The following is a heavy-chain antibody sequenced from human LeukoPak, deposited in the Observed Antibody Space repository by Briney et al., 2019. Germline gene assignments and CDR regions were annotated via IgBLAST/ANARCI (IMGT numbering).Heavy chain of an antibody. Sequence: SETLSLTCTVSVGSIRSYYLSWIRQPAGKGLEGIVHIYTSGSTKYSPSLKSRVTMSVDTSSNQFSLRLSSVTAADTAVYYCARGKWELPIDYWGQGTLVTVSS. D-gene: IGHD1-26*01. CDR3: ARGKWELPIDY. V-gene: IGHV4-4*07. CDR1: VGSIRSYY. J-gene: IGHJ4*02. CDR2: IYTSGST.